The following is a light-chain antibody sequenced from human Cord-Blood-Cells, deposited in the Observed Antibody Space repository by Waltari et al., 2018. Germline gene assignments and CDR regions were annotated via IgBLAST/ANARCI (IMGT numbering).Light chain of an antibody. V-gene: IGKV3-20*01. J-gene: IGKJ1*01. CDR3: QQYGSSPPWT. Sequence: EIVLPQSPGTLSLSPGERATLSCRASQSVSRSYLAWYQQKPGQAPRLRIYGASSRATGIPDRFSGSGSGTDFTLTISRLEPEDFAVYYCQQYGSSPPWTFGQGTKVEIK. CDR1: QSVSRSY. CDR2: GAS.